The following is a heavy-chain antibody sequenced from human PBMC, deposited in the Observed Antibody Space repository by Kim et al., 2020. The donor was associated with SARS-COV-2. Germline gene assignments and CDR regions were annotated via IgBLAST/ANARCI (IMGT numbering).Heavy chain of an antibody. CDR1: GGSISSYY. Sequence: SETLSLTCTVSGGSISSYYWSWIRQPPGKGLEWIGYIYYSGSTNYNPSLKSRVTISVDTSKNQFSLKLSSVTAADTAVYYCARGIVVVVPAAIYNYYYGMDVGGQGTTVPVSS. J-gene: IGHJ6*02. CDR3: ARGIVVVVPAAIYNYYYGMDV. CDR2: IYYSGST. V-gene: IGHV4-59*13. D-gene: IGHD2-2*01.